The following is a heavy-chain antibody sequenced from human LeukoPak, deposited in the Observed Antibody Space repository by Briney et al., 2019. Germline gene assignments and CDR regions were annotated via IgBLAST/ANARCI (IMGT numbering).Heavy chain of an antibody. Sequence: ASVKVSCKASGYTFTGYYMHWVRQAPGQGLEWMGWINPNSGGTNYAQKFQGRVTMTRDTSISTAYMELSRLRSDDTAVYYCASMGGSCYHFYYYYGMDVWGQGTTVTVSS. V-gene: IGHV1-2*02. CDR2: INPNSGGT. D-gene: IGHD2-15*01. J-gene: IGHJ6*02. CDR3: ASMGGSCYHFYYYYGMDV. CDR1: GYTFTGYY.